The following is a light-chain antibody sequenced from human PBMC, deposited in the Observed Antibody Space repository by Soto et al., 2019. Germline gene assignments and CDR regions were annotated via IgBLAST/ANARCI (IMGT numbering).Light chain of an antibody. V-gene: IGKV2-28*01. J-gene: IGKJ4*01. CDR3: MQALQTPT. CDR1: QSLLHSNGYNY. CDR2: LGS. Sequence: DIVMMQSPLSLPVAPGEPASISCRSSQSLLHSNGYNYLDWYLQKPGQSPQLLIYLGSNRASGVPDRFSGSGSGTDFTLKISRVEAEDVGVYDCMQALQTPTFGGGTKVEIK.